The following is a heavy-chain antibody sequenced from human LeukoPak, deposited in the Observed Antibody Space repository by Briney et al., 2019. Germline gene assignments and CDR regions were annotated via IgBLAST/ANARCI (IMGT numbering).Heavy chain of an antibody. Sequence: SETLSLTCAVYGGSFSGYYWSWIRQPPGKGLEWIGEINHSGSTNYNPSLKSGVTISVDTSKNQFSLKLSSVTAADTAVYYCARIRLRFLEWSHYYYYGMDVWGQGTTVTVSS. D-gene: IGHD3-3*01. CDR3: ARIRLRFLEWSHYYYYGMDV. V-gene: IGHV4-34*01. J-gene: IGHJ6*02. CDR2: INHSGST. CDR1: GGSFSGYY.